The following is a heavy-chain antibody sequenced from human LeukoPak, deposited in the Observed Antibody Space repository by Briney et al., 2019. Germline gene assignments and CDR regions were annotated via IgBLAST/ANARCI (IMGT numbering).Heavy chain of an antibody. CDR3: ARDVVGSGSYYSDAFDI. CDR2: IKQDGSEE. D-gene: IGHD3-10*01. Sequence: GGSLRLSCAASGFTFSSYWMSWVRQAPGKGLEWVANIKQDGSEEYYVDSVKGRFTISRDNAKNSLYLQMNSLRAEDTAVYYCARDVVGSGSYYSDAFDIWGQGTMVTVSS. CDR1: GFTFSSYW. V-gene: IGHV3-7*01. J-gene: IGHJ3*02.